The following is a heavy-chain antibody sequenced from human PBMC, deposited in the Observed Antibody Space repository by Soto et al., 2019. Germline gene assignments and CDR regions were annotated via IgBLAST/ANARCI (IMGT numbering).Heavy chain of an antibody. CDR3: ATTLGVYYYDSSGYAHAFDI. CDR1: GGSIGSYY. CDR2: IYHSGSP. V-gene: IGHV4-59*01. D-gene: IGHD3-22*01. J-gene: IGHJ3*02. Sequence: SETLSLTCTVSGGSIGSYYWSWIRQPPGKGLEWIGYIYHSGSPNYNPSLRSRVTISVDRSKNQFSLKLSSVTAADTAVYYCATTLGVYYYDSSGYAHAFDIWGQGTMVTVSS.